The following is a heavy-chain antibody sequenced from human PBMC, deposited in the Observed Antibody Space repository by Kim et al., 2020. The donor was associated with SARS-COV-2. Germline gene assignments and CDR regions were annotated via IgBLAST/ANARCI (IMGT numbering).Heavy chain of an antibody. V-gene: IGHV3-30*18. J-gene: IGHJ4*02. CDR2: ISYDGSNK. D-gene: IGHD6-13*01. CDR3: AKDRGSSWYSPGDY. Sequence: GGSLRLSCAASGFTFSSYGMHWVRQVPDKGLEWVAVISYDGSNKYYGDSVKGRFTISRDNSKNTVYLQMNSLRAEDTAVYHCAKDRGSSWYSPGDYWGQGTLVTVSS. CDR1: GFTFSSYG.